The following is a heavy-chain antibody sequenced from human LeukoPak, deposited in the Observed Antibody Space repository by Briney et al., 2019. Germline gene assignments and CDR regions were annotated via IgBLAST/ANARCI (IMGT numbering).Heavy chain of an antibody. CDR2: ITSSSTYT. V-gene: IGHV3-21*01. Sequence: PGGSLRLSCVASTFTFSTYNMNWVRQAPGKGLEWVSSITSSSTYTFYADSVRGRFTISRDNAKNSLYLQMNSLTAEDTAVYYCARDPYSGNYGDTYYYYMDVWGKGTTVTVSS. CDR1: TFTFSTYN. D-gene: IGHD1-26*01. CDR3: ARDPYSGNYGDTYYYYMDV. J-gene: IGHJ6*03.